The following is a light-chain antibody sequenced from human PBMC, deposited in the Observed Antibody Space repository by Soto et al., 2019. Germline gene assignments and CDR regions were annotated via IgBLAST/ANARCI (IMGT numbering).Light chain of an antibody. CDR3: QQSYSAPWT. CDR1: QSISTY. Sequence: DIQMTQSPSSLAASVGARVTITSRASQSISTYLNWYQQKPGKAPKVLIFDASRLQSGVASRFSGSGSGTDFTLTISSLQPEDSATYYCQQSYSAPWTFGQGTKVQVK. V-gene: IGKV1-39*01. CDR2: DAS. J-gene: IGKJ1*01.